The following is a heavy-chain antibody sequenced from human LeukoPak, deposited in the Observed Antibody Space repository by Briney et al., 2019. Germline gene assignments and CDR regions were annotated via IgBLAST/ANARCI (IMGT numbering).Heavy chain of an antibody. CDR2: INPNSGGT. CDR1: GYTFTAYY. V-gene: IGHV1-2*06. Sequence: GASVKVSCKASGYTFTAYYIHWVRQAPGQGLKWMGRINPNSGGTTYAQKFQGRVTMARDTSISTAYMELSSLTSDDTAVYYCALVVTLDYWGQGTLVTVSS. CDR3: ALVVTLDY. J-gene: IGHJ4*02. D-gene: IGHD2-2*01.